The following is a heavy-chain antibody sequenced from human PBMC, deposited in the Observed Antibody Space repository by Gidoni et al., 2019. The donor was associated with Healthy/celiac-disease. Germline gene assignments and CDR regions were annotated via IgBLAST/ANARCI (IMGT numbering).Heavy chain of an antibody. D-gene: IGHD3-22*01. CDR3: ARSGYYYDSSGYLLGPDYDAFDI. CDR1: GYTFTGYY. Sequence: QVQLVPSGAEVKKPGASVKVSCKASGYTFTGYYMHWVRQAPGQGLEWMGWINPNSGGTNYAQKFQGWVTMTRETSISTAYMELSRLRSDDTAVYYCARSGYYYDSSGYLLGPDYDAFDIWGQGTMVTVSS. J-gene: IGHJ3*02. CDR2: INPNSGGT. V-gene: IGHV1-2*04.